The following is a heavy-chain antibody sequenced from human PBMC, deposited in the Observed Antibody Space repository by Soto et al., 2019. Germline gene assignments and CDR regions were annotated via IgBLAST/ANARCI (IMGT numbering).Heavy chain of an antibody. Sequence: QVQLQESGPGLVKPSQTLSLTCTVSGGSISSGSYYWSWIRQHPGKGLEWIGYIYYSGSTYYNPSLKSRVTISVDTSKNQLSLKLSSVTAADTAVYYCARGRYYDSSGFYYFDYWGQGTLVTVSS. CDR1: GGSISSGSYY. CDR2: IYYSGST. D-gene: IGHD3-22*01. CDR3: ARGRYYDSSGFYYFDY. J-gene: IGHJ4*02. V-gene: IGHV4-31*03.